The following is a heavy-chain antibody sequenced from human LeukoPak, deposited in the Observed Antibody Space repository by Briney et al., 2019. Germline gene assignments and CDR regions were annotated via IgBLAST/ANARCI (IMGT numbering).Heavy chain of an antibody. Sequence: GGSLRLSCAASGFTFSSYAMSWVRQAPGKGLEWVSAISGSGGSTYYADSVKGRFTISRDNSKNTLYLQMNSLRAEDTAVYYCVKGGSGWYAADYWGQGTLVTVSS. J-gene: IGHJ4*02. CDR2: ISGSGGST. D-gene: IGHD6-19*01. CDR1: GFTFSSYA. V-gene: IGHV3-23*01. CDR3: VKGGSGWYAADY.